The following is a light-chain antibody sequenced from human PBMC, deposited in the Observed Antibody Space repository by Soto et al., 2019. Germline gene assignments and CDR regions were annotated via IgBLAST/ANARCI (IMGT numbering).Light chain of an antibody. CDR2: EVN. Sequence: QSALTQPASVSGSPGQSITISCTGTSSDVGAYNYVSWYQQHPGKAPKLMIYEVNNRPSGVSNRFSGSKSGNTTSLTISGLQAEDEGDYYCSSYTSSSTVVFGGGTKVTVL. CDR3: SSYTSSSTVV. V-gene: IGLV2-14*01. CDR1: SSDVGAYNY. J-gene: IGLJ2*01.